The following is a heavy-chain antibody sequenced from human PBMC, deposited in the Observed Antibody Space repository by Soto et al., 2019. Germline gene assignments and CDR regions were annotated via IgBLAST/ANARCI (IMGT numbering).Heavy chain of an antibody. D-gene: IGHD2-2*01. Sequence: QVQLVQSGAEVKKPGASVKVSCKASGYTFTSYAMHWVRQAPGQRLEWMGWINAGNGNTKYSQKFQGRVTITRDTSASTAYMELSSLRSEDTAVYHCARARHCSSTRCYNWFDPWGQGTLVTVSS. V-gene: IGHV1-3*01. CDR3: ARARHCSSTRCYNWFDP. J-gene: IGHJ5*02. CDR1: GYTFTSYA. CDR2: INAGNGNT.